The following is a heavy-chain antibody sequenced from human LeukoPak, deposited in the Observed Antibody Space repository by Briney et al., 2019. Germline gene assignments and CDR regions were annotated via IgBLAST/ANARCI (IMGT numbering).Heavy chain of an antibody. V-gene: IGHV1-46*01. CDR3: ARGRRTYYDILTGYFNY. CDR1: GYTFTSYY. D-gene: IGHD3-9*01. CDR2: INPSGGST. J-gene: IGHJ4*02. Sequence: ASVKVSCKASGYTFTSYYMHWVRQAPGQGLEWMGIINPSGGSTSYAQKFQGRVTMTRDTSTSTVYMELSSLRSEDTAVYYCARGRRTYYDILTGYFNYWGQGTLVTVSS.